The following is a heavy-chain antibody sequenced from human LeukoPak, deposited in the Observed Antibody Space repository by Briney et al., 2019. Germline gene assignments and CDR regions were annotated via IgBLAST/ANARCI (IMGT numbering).Heavy chain of an antibody. CDR2: INPNSGAT. CDR3: ARAHLIAAAGYNWFEP. CDR1: GYTFTTFY. D-gene: IGHD6-13*01. V-gene: IGHV1-2*02. Sequence: GASVKVSCKASGYTFTTFYMHWVRQVPGQGLEWMGWINPNSGATNYSQKFQGRATITRDTSISTAYLEMSRLRSDDTAVYYCARAHLIAAAGYNWFEPWGEGTLVTVSS. J-gene: IGHJ5*02.